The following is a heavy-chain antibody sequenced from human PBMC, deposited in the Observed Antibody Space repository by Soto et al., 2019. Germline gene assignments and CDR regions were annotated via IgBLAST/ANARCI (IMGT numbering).Heavy chain of an antibody. CDR3: ARDIVVVVAASDAFDI. Sequence: QVQLVESGGGLVKPGGSLRLSCAASGFTFSDYYMSWIRQAPGKGREWVSYISSSGSTIYYADSVKVRFTISRDNAKNSLYLQMNSLRAEDTAVYYCARDIVVVVAASDAFDIWGQGTMVTVSS. V-gene: IGHV3-11*01. CDR2: ISSSGSTI. J-gene: IGHJ3*02. CDR1: GFTFSDYY. D-gene: IGHD2-15*01.